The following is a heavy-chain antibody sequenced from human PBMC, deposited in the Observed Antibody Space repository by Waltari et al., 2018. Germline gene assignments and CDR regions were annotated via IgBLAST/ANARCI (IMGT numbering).Heavy chain of an antibody. V-gene: IGHV4-4*07. Sequence: QVQLQESGPGLVKPSETLSLTCTVSGGSISSHYWSWHRQPAGKRLEWIGRIYTSGSTNYNPSLKSRVTMSVDTSKNQFSLKLSSVTAADTAVYYCARSNQGYDFWSVLDAFDIWGQGTMVTVSS. CDR3: ARSNQGYDFWSVLDAFDI. D-gene: IGHD3-3*01. CDR2: IYTSGST. J-gene: IGHJ3*02. CDR1: GGSISSHY.